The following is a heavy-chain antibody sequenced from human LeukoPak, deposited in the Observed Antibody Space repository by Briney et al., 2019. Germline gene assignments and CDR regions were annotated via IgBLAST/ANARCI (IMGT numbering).Heavy chain of an antibody. CDR3: ARDHTWGISALAY. Sequence: PGGSLRLSCAASGFTFSSYSMNWVRQAPGKGLEWVSSISSSSSYIYYADSVEGRFTISRDNAKNSLYLQMNSLRAEDTAVYYCARDHTWGISALAYWGQGTLVTVSS. CDR2: ISSSSSYI. J-gene: IGHJ4*02. CDR1: GFTFSSYS. D-gene: IGHD3-16*01. V-gene: IGHV3-21*01.